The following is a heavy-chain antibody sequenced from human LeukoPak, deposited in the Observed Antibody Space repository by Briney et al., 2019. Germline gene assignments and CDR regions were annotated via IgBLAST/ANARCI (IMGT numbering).Heavy chain of an antibody. J-gene: IGHJ3*02. CDR1: GGSISSSSYY. CDR3: ARDLKGPYAFDI. CDR2: IYYSGST. V-gene: IGHV4-39*07. D-gene: IGHD3-9*01. Sequence: SETLSLTCTVSGGSISSSSYYWGWIRQPPGKGLEWIGSIYYSGSTYYNPSLKSRVTISVDTSKNQFSLKLSSVTAADTAVYYCARDLKGPYAFDIWGQGTMVTVSS.